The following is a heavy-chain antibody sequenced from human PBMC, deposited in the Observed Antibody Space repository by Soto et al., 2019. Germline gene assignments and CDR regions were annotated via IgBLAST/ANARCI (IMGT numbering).Heavy chain of an antibody. V-gene: IGHV1-69*06. J-gene: IGHJ4*02. CDR3: ARGWYYYDSSGYAFDY. Sequence: SVKVSCKASGDTFSIYAISCVRQSPLQGLEWMGGIIPIFGTANYAQKFKGRVTITADKSTSTAYMELISLRSEDTAMYYCARGWYYYDSSGYAFDYWGQGTQVTVSS. CDR1: GDTFSIYA. CDR2: IIPIFGTA. D-gene: IGHD3-22*01.